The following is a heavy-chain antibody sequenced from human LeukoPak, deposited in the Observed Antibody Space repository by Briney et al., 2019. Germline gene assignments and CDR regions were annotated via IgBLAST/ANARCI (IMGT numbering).Heavy chain of an antibody. CDR1: GYTFTSYD. Sequence: GASVKVSCKASGYTFTSYDINWVRQATGQGLEWMGWMNPNSGNTGYAQKFQGRVTMTRNTSISTAYMELSSLRSEDTAVYYCARGGYYDSSGYYYKYYFDYWGQGTLVTVSS. D-gene: IGHD3-22*01. CDR3: ARGGYYDSSGYYYKYYFDY. V-gene: IGHV1-8*01. CDR2: MNPNSGNT. J-gene: IGHJ4*02.